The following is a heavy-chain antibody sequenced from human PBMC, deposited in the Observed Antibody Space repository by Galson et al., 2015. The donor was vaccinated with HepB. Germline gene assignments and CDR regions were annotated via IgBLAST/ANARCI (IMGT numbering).Heavy chain of an antibody. V-gene: IGHV1-3*01. CDR2: INAGNGNT. Sequence: QSGAEVKKPGASVKVSCKASGYTFTSYAMHWVRQAPGQRLEWMGWINAGNGNTKYSQKFQGRVTITRDTSASTAYMELSSLRSEDTAVYYCARVPKAHTDWFDPWGRGTLVTVSS. J-gene: IGHJ5*02. D-gene: IGHD4-17*01. CDR3: ARVPKAHTDWFDP. CDR1: GYTFTSYA.